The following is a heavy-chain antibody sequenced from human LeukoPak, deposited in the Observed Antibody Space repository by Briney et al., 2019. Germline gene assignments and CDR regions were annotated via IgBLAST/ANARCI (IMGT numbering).Heavy chain of an antibody. J-gene: IGHJ4*02. D-gene: IGHD3-9*01. CDR2: ISYDGSNK. V-gene: IGHV3-30*04. Sequence: GGSLRLSCAASGFTFSSYAMHWVRQAPGKGLEWVAVISYDGSNKYYADSVKGRFTISRDNSKNTLYLQMNSLRAEDTAVYYCAKDESFEQWGQGTLVTVSS. CDR1: GFTFSSYA. CDR3: AKDESFEQ.